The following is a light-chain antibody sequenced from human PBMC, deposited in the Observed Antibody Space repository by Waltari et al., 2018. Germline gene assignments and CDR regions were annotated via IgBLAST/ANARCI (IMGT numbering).Light chain of an antibody. CDR2: SNT. J-gene: IGLJ2*01. CDR3: ATWDDRLTGVV. CDR1: NSNIGSNV. Sequence: QSALTQPPSASGTPGQTVTIFCSGGNSNIGSNVVNWYQQVPGTAPKLLIYSNTYRPSGVLDRFSGSKSGTSASLAISGLQSDDEGDYYCATWDDRLTGVVFGGGTKVTVL. V-gene: IGLV1-44*01.